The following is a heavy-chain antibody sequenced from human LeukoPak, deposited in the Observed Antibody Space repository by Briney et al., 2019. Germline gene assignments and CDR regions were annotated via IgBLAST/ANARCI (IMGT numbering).Heavy chain of an antibody. Sequence: GGSLRLSCAASGFTFSSYWMSWVRQAPGKGLEWVGNIKQDGSEKYYVDSVKGRFTISRDNANNSVFLQMNSLRAEDTAVYFCAREKNRLVLTAPLQYWGQGVPVIVSS. J-gene: IGHJ4*02. V-gene: IGHV3-7*01. D-gene: IGHD4/OR15-4a*01. CDR1: GFTFSSYW. CDR2: IKQDGSEK. CDR3: AREKNRLVLTAPLQY.